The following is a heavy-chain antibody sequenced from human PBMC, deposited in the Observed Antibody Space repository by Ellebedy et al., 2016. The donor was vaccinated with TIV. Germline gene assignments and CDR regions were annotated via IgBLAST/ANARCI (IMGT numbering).Heavy chain of an antibody. CDR1: GFTFSSYW. D-gene: IGHD6-6*01. Sequence: GGSLRLXXAASGFTFSSYWMSWVRQAPGKGLEWVANIKQDGSEKYYVDSVKGRFTISRDNAKNSLYLQMNSLRAEDTAVYYCARDRWQYSSSSFYYGMDVWGQGTTVTVSS. J-gene: IGHJ6*02. CDR2: IKQDGSEK. CDR3: ARDRWQYSSSSFYYGMDV. V-gene: IGHV3-7*01.